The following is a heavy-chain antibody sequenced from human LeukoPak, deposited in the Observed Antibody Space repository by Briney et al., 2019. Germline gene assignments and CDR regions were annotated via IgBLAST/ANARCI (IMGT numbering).Heavy chain of an antibody. D-gene: IGHD3-10*01. CDR1: GDAISTYY. V-gene: IGHV4-59*01. J-gene: IGHJ4*02. CDR3: ATMVRGTYFDY. Sequence: PSETLSLTCSFSGDAISTYYWSWIRQPPGKGLEWIGNIYYTGSSANYKPSLKSRVAISIDTSKNYFSLRLSSVTAADTALYYCATMVRGTYFDYWGQGILVAVSS. CDR2: IYYTGSSA.